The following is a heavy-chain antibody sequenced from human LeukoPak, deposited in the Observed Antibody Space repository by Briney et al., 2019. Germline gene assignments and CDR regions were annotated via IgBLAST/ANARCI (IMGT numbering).Heavy chain of an antibody. D-gene: IGHD3-16*02. V-gene: IGHV3-15*01. J-gene: IGHJ4*02. CDR2: IKSKTDGGTT. CDR1: GFPVGRSY. CDR3: TTRIMITFGGVIASGGH. Sequence: GGSLRLSCAASGFPVGRSYMTWVRQAPGKGLDWVGRIKSKTDGGTTDYAAPVKGRFTISRDDSKNTLYLQMNSLKTEDTAVYYCTTRIMITFGGVIASGGHWGQGTLVTVSS.